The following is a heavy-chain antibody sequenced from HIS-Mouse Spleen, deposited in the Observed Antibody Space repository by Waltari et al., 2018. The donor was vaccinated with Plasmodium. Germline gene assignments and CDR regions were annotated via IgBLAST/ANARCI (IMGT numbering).Heavy chain of an antibody. CDR2: IYHSGST. Sequence: QVQLQESGPGLVKPSETLSLPCTVSGYSISSGYYWGWIRQPPGKGLEWIGSIYHSGSTYYNPSLKSRVTISVDTSKNQFSLKLSSVTAADTAVYYCARVDYGSGDYYYYYGMDVWGQGTTVTVSS. J-gene: IGHJ6*02. CDR3: ARVDYGSGDYYYYYGMDV. D-gene: IGHD3-10*01. V-gene: IGHV4-38-2*02. CDR1: GYSISSGYY.